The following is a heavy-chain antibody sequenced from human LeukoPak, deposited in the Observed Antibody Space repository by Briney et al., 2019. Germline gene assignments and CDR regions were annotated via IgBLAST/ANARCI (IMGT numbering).Heavy chain of an antibody. J-gene: IGHJ4*02. V-gene: IGHV3-7*01. D-gene: IGHD3-10*01. CDR3: ARDRSLISGSSFDY. CDR2: IKPDGSEK. Sequence: GGSLRLSCAASGFTFSSYWMSWVRQAPGKGLEWVANIKPDGSEKYYVDSVKGRFTISRDNAKNSLYLQMHSLRVEDTAVYYCARDRSLISGSSFDYWGQGTLVTVSS. CDR1: GFTFSSYW.